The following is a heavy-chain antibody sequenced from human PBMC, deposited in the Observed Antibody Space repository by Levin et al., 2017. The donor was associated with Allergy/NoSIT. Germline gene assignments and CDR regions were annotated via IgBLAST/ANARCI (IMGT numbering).Heavy chain of an antibody. Sequence: PGESLKISCAASGFTFSSHWMSWVRQAPGKGLEWVANINQAGSEKYYVGSVKGRLTVSRDNAKNSLYLQMNSLRAEDTAVYYCARDGVDAGIYFDYWGQGALVTVSS. CDR3: ARDGVDAGIYFDY. CDR1: GFTFSSHW. J-gene: IGHJ4*02. V-gene: IGHV3-7*01. D-gene: IGHD2-15*01. CDR2: INQAGSEK.